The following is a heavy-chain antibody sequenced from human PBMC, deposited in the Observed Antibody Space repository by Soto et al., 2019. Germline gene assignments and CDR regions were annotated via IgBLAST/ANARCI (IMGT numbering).Heavy chain of an antibody. D-gene: IGHD5-12*01. Sequence: SETLSLTCAVYGGSFSGYYWSWIRQPPGKGLEWIGEINHSGSTNYNPSLKSRVTISVDTSKNQFSLKLSSVTAADTAVYYCARVATSRAFDIWGQGTMVTVSS. CDR2: INHSGST. J-gene: IGHJ3*02. CDR1: GGSFSGYY. V-gene: IGHV4-34*01. CDR3: ARVATSRAFDI.